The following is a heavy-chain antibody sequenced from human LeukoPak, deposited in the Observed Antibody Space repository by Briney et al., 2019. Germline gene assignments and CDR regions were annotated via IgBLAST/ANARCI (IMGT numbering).Heavy chain of an antibody. CDR3: ARMWLARESYYYYGMDV. D-gene: IGHD6-19*01. V-gene: IGHV1-2*02. J-gene: IGHJ6*02. CDR1: GYTFTGYY. CDR2: INPNGGGT. Sequence: ASVKVSCKASGYTFTGYYMHWVRQAPGQGLEWMGWINPNGGGTNYAQKFQGRVTMTRDTSISTAYMELSRLRSDDTAVYYCARMWLARESYYYYGMDVWGQGTTVTVSS.